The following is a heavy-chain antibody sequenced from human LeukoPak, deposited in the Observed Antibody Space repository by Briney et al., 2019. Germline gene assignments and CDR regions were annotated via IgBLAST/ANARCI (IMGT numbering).Heavy chain of an antibody. CDR3: ARDRRGGGGSYFDY. D-gene: IGHD1-26*01. J-gene: IGHJ4*02. V-gene: IGHV3-74*01. CDR2: INSDGSST. Sequence: GGSLRLSCAASGFTFSSYWMHWVRQAPGKGLVWVSRINSDGSSTSYADSVKGRFTISRDNAKSALYLQMNSLRAEDTAVYYCARDRRGGGGSYFDYWGQGTLVTVSS. CDR1: GFTFSSYW.